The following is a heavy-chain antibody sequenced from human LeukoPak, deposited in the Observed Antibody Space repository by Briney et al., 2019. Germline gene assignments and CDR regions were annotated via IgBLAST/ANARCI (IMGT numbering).Heavy chain of an antibody. CDR2: INSDGSST. J-gene: IGHJ4*02. CDR3: AKDHVVVTAIPHNYFDY. V-gene: IGHV3-74*01. Sequence: GGSLRLSCAASGFTFSSYWMHWVRQAPGKGLVWVSRINSDGSSTSYADSVKGRFTISRDNSKNTLYLQMNSLRAEDTAVYYCAKDHVVVTAIPHNYFDYWGQGTLVTVSS. D-gene: IGHD2-21*02. CDR1: GFTFSSYW.